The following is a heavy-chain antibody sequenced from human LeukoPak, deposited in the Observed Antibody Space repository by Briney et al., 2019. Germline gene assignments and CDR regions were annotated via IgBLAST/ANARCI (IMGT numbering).Heavy chain of an antibody. Sequence: GGSLRLSCAASGFTFSSYWMSWVRQAPGKGLEWVANIKQDGSEKYYVDSVKGRFTISRDNAKNSLYLQMNSLRSEDTAVYYCARAYTAIILDYWGQGTLVTVSS. CDR3: ARAYTAIILDY. D-gene: IGHD5-18*01. CDR1: GFTFSSYW. V-gene: IGHV3-7*03. CDR2: IKQDGSEK. J-gene: IGHJ4*02.